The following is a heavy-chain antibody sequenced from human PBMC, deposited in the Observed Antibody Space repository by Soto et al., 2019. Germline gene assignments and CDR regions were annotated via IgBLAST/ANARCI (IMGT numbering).Heavy chain of an antibody. J-gene: IGHJ3*02. D-gene: IGHD6-13*01. Sequence: ASVKVSCKASGYTFTSYYMHWVRQAPGQGHEWMGIINPSGGSTSYAQKFQGRVTMTRDTSTSTVYMELSSLRSEDTAVYYCASSPLAAAGTKSAFDIWGQGTMVTVSS. CDR2: INPSGGST. CDR3: ASSPLAAAGTKSAFDI. V-gene: IGHV1-46*03. CDR1: GYTFTSYY.